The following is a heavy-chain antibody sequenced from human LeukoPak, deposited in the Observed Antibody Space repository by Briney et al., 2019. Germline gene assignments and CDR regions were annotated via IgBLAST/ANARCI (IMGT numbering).Heavy chain of an antibody. D-gene: IGHD3/OR15-3a*01. CDR1: GGSISSYY. CDR2: IFYSGST. CDR3: ARLDSNYYYYGMDV. V-gene: IGHV4-59*01. J-gene: IGHJ6*02. Sequence: SETLSLTCTVSGGSISSYYWSWIRQPPGRGLEWLGFIFYSGSTYYNPSLRSRVTMSVDTSKNQFSLKLSSVTAADTAVYYCARLDSNYYYYGMDVWGQGTTVTVSS.